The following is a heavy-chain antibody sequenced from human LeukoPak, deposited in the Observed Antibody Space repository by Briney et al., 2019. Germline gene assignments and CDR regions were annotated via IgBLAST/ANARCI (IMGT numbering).Heavy chain of an antibody. Sequence: GGSLRLSCAASGLDFTKYDMNWIRQAPGKGLEWVSYIHSSGATIFYADSVKGRFTISRDSAKNSVYLRMNSLRAEDTALYYCARKLTGTTYFDWWGQGTLVAVSS. J-gene: IGHJ4*02. CDR1: GLDFTKYD. CDR3: ARKLTGTTYFDW. CDR2: IHSSGATI. V-gene: IGHV3-48*03. D-gene: IGHD1-1*01.